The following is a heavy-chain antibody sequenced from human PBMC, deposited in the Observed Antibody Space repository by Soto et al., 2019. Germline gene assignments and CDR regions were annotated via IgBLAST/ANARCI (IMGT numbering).Heavy chain of an antibody. J-gene: IGHJ4*02. CDR3: AKVPEYYDSSGYYYFSYFDY. CDR2: ISGSGGST. D-gene: IGHD3-22*01. V-gene: IGHV3-23*01. Sequence: GGSLRLSCAASGFTFGSYAVSWVRQAPGKGLEWVSAISGSGGSTYYADSVKGRFTISRDNSKNTLYLQMNSLRAEDTAVYYCAKVPEYYDSSGYYYFSYFDYWGQGTLVTVSS. CDR1: GFTFGSYA.